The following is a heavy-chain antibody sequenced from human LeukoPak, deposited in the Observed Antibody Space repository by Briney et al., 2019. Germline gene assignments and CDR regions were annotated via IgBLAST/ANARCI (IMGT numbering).Heavy chain of an antibody. Sequence: GASVKVSCKASGYTFTSYYMHWVRQAPGQGLEWMGIINPSGGSTSYAQKFQGRVTMTTDTSTSTVYMELSSLRSEDTAVYYTARGGGDPDYYFYGMDVWGQGTTVTVSS. J-gene: IGHJ6*02. CDR3: ARGGGDPDYYFYGMDV. V-gene: IGHV1-46*01. CDR1: GYTFTSYY. CDR2: INPSGGST. D-gene: IGHD3-16*01.